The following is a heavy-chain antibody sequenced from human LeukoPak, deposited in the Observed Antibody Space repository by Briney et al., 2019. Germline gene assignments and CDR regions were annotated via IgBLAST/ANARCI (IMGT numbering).Heavy chain of an antibody. CDR1: GFAFSLYW. CDR2: INGDGSTK. D-gene: IGHD3-9*01. Sequence: GGSLRLSCAASGFAFSLYWMHWVRQAPGKGLVWVSRINGDGSTKIYADSVKGRFTFSRDNAKNTMYLQMNSLRAEDTALYYCAKDTYDILTGPGYWGQGTLITVSS. V-gene: IGHV3-74*01. CDR3: AKDTYDILTGPGY. J-gene: IGHJ4*02.